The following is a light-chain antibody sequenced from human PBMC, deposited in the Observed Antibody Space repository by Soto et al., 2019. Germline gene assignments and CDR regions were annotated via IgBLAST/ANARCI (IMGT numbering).Light chain of an antibody. Sequence: QSVLTQPPSASGTPGQRVTISCSGSSSNIGSNTVNWYRQLPGTAPKLVIYSNNQRPSGVPDRFSGSKSGTSASLAISGLQSEDEADYYCVAWDDSLNGYVVFGGGTKVTV. CDR1: SSNIGSNT. V-gene: IGLV1-44*01. J-gene: IGLJ2*01. CDR3: VAWDDSLNGYVV. CDR2: SNN.